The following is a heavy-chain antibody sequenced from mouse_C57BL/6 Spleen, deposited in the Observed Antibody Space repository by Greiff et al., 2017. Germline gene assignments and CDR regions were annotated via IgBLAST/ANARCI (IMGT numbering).Heavy chain of an antibody. CDR1: GYTFTSYW. J-gene: IGHJ1*03. CDR2: IDPSDSET. V-gene: IGHV1-52*01. D-gene: IGHD1-1*01. Sequence: QVQLQQPGAELVRPGSSVKLSCKASGYTFTSYWMYWVKQRPIQGLEWIGNIDPSDSETHYNQKFKDKATLTVDKSSSTAYMQLSSLTSEDSAVYYCARRGYGSSHWYFDVWGTGTTVTVSS. CDR3: ARRGYGSSHWYFDV.